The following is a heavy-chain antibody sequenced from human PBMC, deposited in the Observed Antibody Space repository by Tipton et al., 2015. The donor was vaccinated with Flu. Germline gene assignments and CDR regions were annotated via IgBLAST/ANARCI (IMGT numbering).Heavy chain of an antibody. CDR3: ARGRGSSWYGQYFQH. Sequence: LTCAVYGGSFSGYYWSWIRQPPGKGLEWIGEINHSGSTNYNPSLKSRVTISVDTSKNQFSLKLSSVTAADTAVYYCARGRGSSWYGQYFQHWGQGTLVTVSS. CDR2: INHSGST. J-gene: IGHJ1*01. CDR1: GGSFSGYY. V-gene: IGHV4-34*01. D-gene: IGHD6-13*01.